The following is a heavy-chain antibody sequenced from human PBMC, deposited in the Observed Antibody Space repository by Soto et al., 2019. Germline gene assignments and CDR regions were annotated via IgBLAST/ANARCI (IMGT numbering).Heavy chain of an antibody. CDR3: AATTGRVDYYYYGMDV. CDR2: TYYRSKWYN. Sequence: SQTLSLTCAISGDSVSSNSAAWNWIRQSPSRGLEWLGRTYYRSKWYNDYAVSVKSRITINPDTSKNQFSLQLNSVTPEDTAVYYCAATTGRVDYYYYGMDVWGQGTTVTVSS. D-gene: IGHD1-26*01. V-gene: IGHV6-1*01. J-gene: IGHJ6*02. CDR1: GDSVSSNSAA.